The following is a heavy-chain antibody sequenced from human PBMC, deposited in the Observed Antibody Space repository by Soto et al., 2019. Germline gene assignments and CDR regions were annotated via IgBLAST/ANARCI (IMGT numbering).Heavy chain of an antibody. V-gene: IGHV1-69*06. J-gene: IGHJ6*02. CDR3: ARDQDSSSWVDV. D-gene: IGHD6-13*01. CDR1: GGTFSSYA. Sequence: QVQLVQSGAEVKKPGSSVKVSCKASGGTFSSYAISWVRQAPGHGLEWMGGIIPSFGAATYAQKFQGRVTISADKSTSTASMELRSLTSEDTAVYYCARDQDSSSWVDVWGQGTTVTVSS. CDR2: IIPSFGAA.